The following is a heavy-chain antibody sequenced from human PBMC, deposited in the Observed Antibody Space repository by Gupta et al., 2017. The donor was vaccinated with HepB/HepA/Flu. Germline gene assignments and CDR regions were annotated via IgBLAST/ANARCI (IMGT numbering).Heavy chain of an antibody. V-gene: IGHV1-69-2*01. CDR2: VDPEDGET. D-gene: IGHD6-6*01. CDR1: GYPFTDYY. CDR3: ATATLWSSSPFDY. J-gene: IGHJ4*02. Sequence: EVQLVPSGAEVKKPGATVKISCQVSGYPFTDYYMHWVQQAPGKGLEGMGLVDPEDGETIYAEKFQGRVTITADTSTDTAYMELSSLRSEDTAVYYCATATLWSSSPFDYWGQGTLVTVAS.